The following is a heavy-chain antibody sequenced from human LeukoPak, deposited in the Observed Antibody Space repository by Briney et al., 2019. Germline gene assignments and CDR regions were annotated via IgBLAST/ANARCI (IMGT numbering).Heavy chain of an antibody. V-gene: IGHV3-23*01. J-gene: IGHJ4*02. CDR3: GKTTVGYSSGRYPGWPVDY. D-gene: IGHD2-15*01. CDR2: IFGSGGSP. Sequence: GGSLRLSCAASGFTFNSYAMYWVRQAPGKGLEWISGIFGSGGSPHCADSVKGRFTISRDNSQEIVYLQLDSLRVEDTALYYCGKTTVGYSSGRYPGWPVDYWGQGALVTVSS. CDR1: GFTFNSYA.